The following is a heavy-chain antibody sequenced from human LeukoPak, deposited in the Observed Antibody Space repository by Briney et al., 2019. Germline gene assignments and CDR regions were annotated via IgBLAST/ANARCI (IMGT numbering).Heavy chain of an antibody. CDR1: GGSFSGYH. CDR2: VNHGGST. CDR3: ARGLCRSSHYDFWSGYSCPNWFDP. V-gene: IGHV4-34*01. D-gene: IGHD3-3*01. Sequence: PSETLSLTCVVYGGSFSGYHWSWIRQSPGKGLEWIGEVNHGGSTNYNPSLKSRVTISVDTSKNQFSLKLTSVTAADTAVYYCARGLCRSSHYDFWSGYSCPNWFDPWGQGTLVTVSS. J-gene: IGHJ5*02.